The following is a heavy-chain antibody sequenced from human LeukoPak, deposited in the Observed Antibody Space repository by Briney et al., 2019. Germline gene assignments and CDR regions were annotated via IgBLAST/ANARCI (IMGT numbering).Heavy chain of an antibody. V-gene: IGHV3-74*01. J-gene: IGHJ6*03. Sequence: GGSLRLSCAASGFTFSSYWMHWVRQAPGKGLVWVSRINSDGSSTIYADSVKGRFTISRDNAKNSLYLQMNSLRAEDTALYYCARDKGDCTNGVCLYYYYYMDVWGKGTTVTVSS. CDR3: ARDKGDCTNGVCLYYYYYMDV. D-gene: IGHD2-8*01. CDR1: GFTFSSYW. CDR2: INSDGSST.